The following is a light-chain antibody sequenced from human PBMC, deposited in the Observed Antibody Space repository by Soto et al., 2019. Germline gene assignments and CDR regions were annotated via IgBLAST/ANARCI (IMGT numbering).Light chain of an antibody. V-gene: IGLV1-40*01. CDR2: GNN. Sequence: QLVLTQPPSVSGAPGQRVTISCTGSSSNIGAGYDVHWYHQLPGTAPKLLIYGNNNRPSGVPDRFSGSRSGTSASLAITGLQAEDEADYYCQSYDSSLSVWVFGGGTKLTV. CDR1: SSNIGAGYD. CDR3: QSYDSSLSVWV. J-gene: IGLJ3*02.